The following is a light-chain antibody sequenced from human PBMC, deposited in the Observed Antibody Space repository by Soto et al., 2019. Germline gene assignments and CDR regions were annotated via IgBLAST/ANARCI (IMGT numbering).Light chain of an antibody. CDR2: DVS. CDR3: NSYTSSSTYV. Sequence: QSALTQPASVSGSPGQSIAFSCTGTSSDVGAYNYVSWYQQHPGKAPKLMIYDVSNRPSGVSIRFSGSKSGNTASLTISGLQAEDEADYYCNSYTSSSTYVFGTGTKLTVL. J-gene: IGLJ1*01. CDR1: SSDVGAYNY. V-gene: IGLV2-14*01.